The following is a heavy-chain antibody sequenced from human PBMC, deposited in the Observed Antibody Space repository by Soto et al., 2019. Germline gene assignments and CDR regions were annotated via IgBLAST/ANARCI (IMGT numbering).Heavy chain of an antibody. CDR1: GGSMNIDSSY. V-gene: IGHV4-39*01. Sequence: SETLSLTCRFSGGSMNIDSSYWGWIRQPPGKGLEWIGVINHSGSTYHNLSLKGRVTMSVDASRNQFSLKLTSMTAADTAVYYCARMGGYVSVGYYYLWDSWGQGTLVTVSS. D-gene: IGHD3-22*01. CDR3: ARMGGYVSVGYYYLWDS. J-gene: IGHJ4*02. CDR2: INHSGST.